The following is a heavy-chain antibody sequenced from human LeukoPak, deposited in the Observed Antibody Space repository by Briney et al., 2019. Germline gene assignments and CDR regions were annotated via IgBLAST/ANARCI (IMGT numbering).Heavy chain of an antibody. CDR3: ARETGSGYGMDV. V-gene: IGHV3-7*03. J-gene: IGHJ6*02. CDR1: GFPFSSYW. D-gene: IGHD3-10*01. Sequence: PGGSLRLSCVASGFPFSSYWMTWVRQAPGKGLEWVANIKQDGSKKSYVDSVKGRFTISRDNAKNTLCLQMNSLRAEDTAVYYCARETGSGYGMDVWGQGALVTVSS. CDR2: IKQDGSKK.